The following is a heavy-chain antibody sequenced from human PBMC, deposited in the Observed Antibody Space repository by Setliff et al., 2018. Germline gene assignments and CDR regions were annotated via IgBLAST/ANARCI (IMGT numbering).Heavy chain of an antibody. CDR2: INPISGAT. D-gene: IGHD3-22*01. CDR3: ARARDDGVYYDSSGYYSYYYYGMDV. CDR1: GGTFSSYD. V-gene: IGHV1-2*06. J-gene: IGHJ6*02. Sequence: ASVKVSCKASGGTFSSYDISWVRQAPGQGLQWMGRINPISGATDYAQKFQGRVTMTRDTSISTAYMELSSLRSDDTAVYYCARARDDGVYYDSSGYYSYYYYGMDVWGQGTTVTVSS.